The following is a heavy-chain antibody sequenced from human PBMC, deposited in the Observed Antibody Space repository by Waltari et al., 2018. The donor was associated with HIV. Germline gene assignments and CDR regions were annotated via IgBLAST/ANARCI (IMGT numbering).Heavy chain of an antibody. CDR1: GIAVSNYY. CDR2: MFSGGNT. J-gene: IGHJ4*02. V-gene: IGHV3-66*01. D-gene: IGHD2-2*01. Sequence: EVQLVESGGGLVQPGGSLRLSCAASGIAVSNYYMNWVRQAPGKGLKCASVMFSGGNTYYADSVKGRFTISRDTSKNTVFLQMNRVRVEDTAVYFCARSWGAFHSTDGRFDYWGQGSLVTVSS. CDR3: ARSWGAFHSTDGRFDY.